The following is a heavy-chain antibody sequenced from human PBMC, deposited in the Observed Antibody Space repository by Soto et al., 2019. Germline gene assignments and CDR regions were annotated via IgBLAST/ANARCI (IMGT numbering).Heavy chain of an antibody. CDR2: ISSSSSYV. J-gene: IGHJ4*02. V-gene: IGHV3-21*01. CDR3: ARASLTGTTHLGY. D-gene: IGHD1-7*01. CDR1: GFTFSSYS. Sequence: GGSLRVSCAASGFTFSSYSMNWVRQAPGKGLEWVSSISSSSSYVYYADSVKGRFTISRDNAKNSLYLQMNSLRAEDTAVYYCARASLTGTTHLGYWGQGTLVTVSS.